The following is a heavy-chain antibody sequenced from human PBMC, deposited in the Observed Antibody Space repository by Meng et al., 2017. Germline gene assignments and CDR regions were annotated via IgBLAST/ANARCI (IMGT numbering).Heavy chain of an antibody. D-gene: IGHD4-17*01. CDR1: GYTVTSYG. Sequence: QVRLVESGAEVKKPGASVKVSCKASGYTVTSYGISWVRQAPGQGLEWMGWISAYNGNTNYAQKLQGRVTMTTDTSTSTAYMELRSLRSDDTAVYYCARGGSRYYGDYNWYFDLGGRGTLVTVSS. J-gene: IGHJ2*01. CDR3: ARGGSRYYGDYNWYFDL. V-gene: IGHV1-18*01. CDR2: ISAYNGNT.